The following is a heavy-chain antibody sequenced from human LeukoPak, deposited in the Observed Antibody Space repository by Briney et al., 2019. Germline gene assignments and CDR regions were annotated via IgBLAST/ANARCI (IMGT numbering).Heavy chain of an antibody. CDR2: IGSDSGAI. J-gene: IGHJ4*02. V-gene: IGHV3-23*01. Sequence: GGSLRLSCAASGFTFSSFAMIWVRQAPGKGLEWVSVIGSDSGAIQYADSVKGRFTISRDNSKDTLYLQMNSLRAEDTAVYYCARDQHAKWEPPGPLDYWGQGTLVTVSS. CDR1: GFTFSSFA. CDR3: ARDQHAKWEPPGPLDY. D-gene: IGHD1-26*01.